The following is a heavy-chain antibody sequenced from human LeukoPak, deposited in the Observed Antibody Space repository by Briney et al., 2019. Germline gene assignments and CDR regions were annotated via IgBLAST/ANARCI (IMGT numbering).Heavy chain of an antibody. Sequence: GGSLRLSCAASGFTFSGSAMHWVRQASGKGLDWVGRIRSKANSYATAYAASVKGRFTISRDDSKNTAYLQMNSLKTEDTAVYYCTRRGSQLALDYWGQGTLVTVSS. CDR2: IRSKANSYAT. CDR1: GFTFSGSA. D-gene: IGHD6-6*01. J-gene: IGHJ4*02. V-gene: IGHV3-73*01. CDR3: TRRGSQLALDY.